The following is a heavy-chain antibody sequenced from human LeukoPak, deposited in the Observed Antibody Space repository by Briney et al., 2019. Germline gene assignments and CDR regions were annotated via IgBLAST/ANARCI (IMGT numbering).Heavy chain of an antibody. CDR2: ISWNSGSI. Sequence: GGSLRLSCVASGFIFDDYAIHWVRQAPGKGLEWVSGISWNSGSIGYADSVKGRFTISRDNAKNSLYLQMSNLRAEDTAVYYCVSFYETYWGRGTLVTVSS. J-gene: IGHJ4*02. V-gene: IGHV3-9*01. CDR3: VSFYETY. D-gene: IGHD2/OR15-2a*01. CDR1: GFIFDDYA.